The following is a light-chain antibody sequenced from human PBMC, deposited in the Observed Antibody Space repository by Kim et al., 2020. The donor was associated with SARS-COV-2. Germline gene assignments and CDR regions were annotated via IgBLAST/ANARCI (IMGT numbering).Light chain of an antibody. V-gene: IGKV1-33*01. Sequence: DIQMTQSPSSLSASVGDRVTITCQASQDISNYLNWYQQKPGKAPKLLIYDASNLETGVPSRFSGSGSGTDFTFTISSLQPEDIATYYCQQYDNLPPRHTFGGGTKVDIK. CDR1: QDISNY. J-gene: IGKJ4*01. CDR3: QQYDNLPPRHT. CDR2: DAS.